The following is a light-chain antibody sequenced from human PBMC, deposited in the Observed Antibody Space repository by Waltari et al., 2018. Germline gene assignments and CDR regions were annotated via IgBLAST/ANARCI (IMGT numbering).Light chain of an antibody. V-gene: IGLV2-23*02. J-gene: IGLJ2*01. CDR3: CSYAGTPRVV. CDR1: NNDMGSYNL. CDR2: EVN. Sequence: QSALTQPASVSGSPGQSITISCTGTNNDMGSYNLSSCYQQHPGKAPKVIIFEVNKRPSGVSNRFSGSKSGNTASLTVSGLHPEDEADYYCCSYAGTPRVVFGGGTKLTVL.